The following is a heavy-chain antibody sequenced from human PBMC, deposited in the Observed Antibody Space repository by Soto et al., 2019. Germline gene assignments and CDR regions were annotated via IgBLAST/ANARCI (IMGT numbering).Heavy chain of an antibody. D-gene: IGHD4-4*01. CDR1: GFTFSSYA. J-gene: IGHJ6*02. Sequence: EVQLLESGGGLVQPGGSLRLSCAASGFTFSSYAMSWVRQAPGKGLEWVSAISGSGGSTYYADSVKGRFTISRDNSKNTLYLQMNSLRAEDTAVYYCANTVTAYYYYYGMDVWGQGTTVTVSS. CDR3: ANTVTAYYYYYGMDV. V-gene: IGHV3-23*01. CDR2: ISGSGGST.